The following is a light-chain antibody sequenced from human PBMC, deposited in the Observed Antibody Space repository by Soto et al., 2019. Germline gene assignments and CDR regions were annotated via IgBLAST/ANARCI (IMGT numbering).Light chain of an antibody. J-gene: IGKJ2*01. CDR2: GVS. CDR1: QSVSRY. Sequence: EIVLTQSPATLSLSPGERATLCCRASQSVSRYLAWFQQKPGQAPRLLIYGVSNRATGIPARFSGSGSGTDFTLTISSLEPEDFAVYYCQQRSNWGMYTFGQGTKLEIK. V-gene: IGKV3-11*01. CDR3: QQRSNWGMYT.